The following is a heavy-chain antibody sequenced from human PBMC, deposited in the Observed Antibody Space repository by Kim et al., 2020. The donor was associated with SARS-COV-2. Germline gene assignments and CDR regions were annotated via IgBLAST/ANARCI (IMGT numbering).Heavy chain of an antibody. Sequence: GGSLRLSCAASGFTFSSYSMNWVRQAPGKGLEWVSSISSSSSYIYYADSVKGRFTISRDNAKNSLYLQMNSLRAEDTAVYYCARDPCLRIAARLCHYYGMAVWCQGTTVTVSS. D-gene: IGHD6-6*01. CDR2: ISSSSSYI. CDR1: GFTFSSYS. V-gene: IGHV3-21*01. J-gene: IGHJ6*02. CDR3: ARDPCLRIAARLCHYYGMAV.